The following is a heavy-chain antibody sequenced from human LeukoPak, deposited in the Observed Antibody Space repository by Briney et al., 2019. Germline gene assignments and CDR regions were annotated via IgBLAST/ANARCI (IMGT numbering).Heavy chain of an antibody. Sequence: PGGSLRRSCAASGFTFTTYSMNWVRQAPGKGLEWVSYISGSTSNIKYADSVMGRFTISRDNAKNSLYLQMNSLRVEDTAVYYCARDLYGDYSFDYWGQGTLVTVSS. CDR2: ISGSTSNI. D-gene: IGHD4-17*01. CDR1: GFTFTTYS. CDR3: ARDLYGDYSFDY. J-gene: IGHJ4*02. V-gene: IGHV3-48*01.